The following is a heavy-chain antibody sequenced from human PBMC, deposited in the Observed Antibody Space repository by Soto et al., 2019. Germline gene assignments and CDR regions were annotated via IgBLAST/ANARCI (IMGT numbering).Heavy chain of an antibody. D-gene: IGHD6-19*01. J-gene: IGHJ5*02. Sequence: QVQLQESGPGVMKPSQTLSLTCTVSGDSIRSGDYYWSWIRQHPGKGLEWIGYIHYSGSRYYNLSLKSRITISVDTYNNEFSLKMTSVTAADTAVYYCARDHSDGWYNLFDPWGQGTLGTVSS. CDR3: ARDHSDGWYNLFDP. V-gene: IGHV4-31*03. CDR1: GDSIRSGDYY. CDR2: IHYSGSR.